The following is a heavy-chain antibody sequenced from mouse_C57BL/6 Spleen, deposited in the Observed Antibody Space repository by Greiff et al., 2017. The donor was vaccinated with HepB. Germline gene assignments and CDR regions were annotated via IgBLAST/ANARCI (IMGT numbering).Heavy chain of an antibody. CDR1: GFTFSDYG. CDR3: ARGGYYVGWYFDV. CDR2: ISSGSSTI. D-gene: IGHD2-3*01. J-gene: IGHJ1*03. V-gene: IGHV5-17*01. Sequence: VQLQQSGGGLVKPGGSLKLSCAASGFTFSDYGMHWVRQAPEKGLEWVAYISSGSSTIYYADTVKGRFTISRDNAKNTLFLQMTSLRSEDTAMYYCARGGYYVGWYFDVWGTGTTVTVSS.